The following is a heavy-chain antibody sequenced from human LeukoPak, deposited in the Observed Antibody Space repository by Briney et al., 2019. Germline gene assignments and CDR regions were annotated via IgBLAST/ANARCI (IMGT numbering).Heavy chain of an antibody. CDR3: AGGVRGSSWYAEDYYHIDV. CDR2: IYTSGST. J-gene: IGHJ6*03. D-gene: IGHD6-13*01. V-gene: IGHV4-4*07. Sequence: PSETLSLTCTVSGGSLSSYYWSWIRQPAGKGLEWIGRIYTSGSTNYNPSLKSRVTMSVDTSKNQFSLRLSSVTAADTAVYYCAGGVRGSSWYAEDYYHIDVCDKGPTVTVSS. CDR1: GGSLSSYY.